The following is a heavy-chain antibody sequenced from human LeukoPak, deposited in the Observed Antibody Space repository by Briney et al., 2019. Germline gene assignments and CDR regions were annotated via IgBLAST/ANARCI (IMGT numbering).Heavy chain of an antibody. Sequence: ASVKVSCKASGYIFRNYAAVWVRQAPGQGLEWMGWIGTHHTTTAYAQKFQDRVIMTVDTSTNTGYMELRNLRSDDTAVYYCARAWDYSPRGRFDYWGQGTLVSVSS. CDR3: ARAWDYSPRGRFDY. V-gene: IGHV1-18*01. CDR2: IGTHHTTT. D-gene: IGHD4-11*01. CDR1: GYIFRNYA. J-gene: IGHJ4*02.